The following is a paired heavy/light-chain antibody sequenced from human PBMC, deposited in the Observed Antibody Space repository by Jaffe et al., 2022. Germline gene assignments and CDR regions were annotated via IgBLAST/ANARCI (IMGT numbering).Light chain of an antibody. Sequence: DFVMTQSPDSLAVSLGERATINCKSRHSVLYRSNNKNYLAWYQQKPGQPPNLLIYWASTRESGVPDRFSGSGSGTDFTLTISSLQAEDVAVYYCQQYYTTPYTIGQGTKLEIK. V-gene: IGKV4-1*01. J-gene: IGKJ2*01. CDR3: QQYYTTPYT. CDR1: HSVLYRSNNKNY. CDR2: WAS.
Heavy chain of an antibody. CDR2: IKEDGSEK. D-gene: IGHD3-9*01. Sequence: EVQLVESGGGFVQPGGSLRLSCAASGFTFSGCWMSWVRQAPGKGLEWVANIKEDGSEKYYVDSVKGRFTISRDNAKSSLYLQMNSLRVEDTALYYCARQSNIFLAFDIWGQGTLVTVSS. CDR3: ARQSNIFLAFDI. V-gene: IGHV3-7*01. CDR1: GFTFSGCW. J-gene: IGHJ3*02.